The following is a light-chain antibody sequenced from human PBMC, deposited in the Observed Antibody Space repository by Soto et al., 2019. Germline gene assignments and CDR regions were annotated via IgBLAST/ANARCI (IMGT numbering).Light chain of an antibody. CDR2: TAS. CDR3: QQYNNWPPGIT. Sequence: EIVLTQSPATLSLSPGERAPLSCRARQSMSSYLAWYQQKPGQAPRLLIYTASTRATTIPARFSGSGSGTEFTLTISSLQSEDFAIYYCQQYNNWPPGITFGQGTRLEIK. J-gene: IGKJ5*01. V-gene: IGKV3-15*01. CDR1: QSMSSY.